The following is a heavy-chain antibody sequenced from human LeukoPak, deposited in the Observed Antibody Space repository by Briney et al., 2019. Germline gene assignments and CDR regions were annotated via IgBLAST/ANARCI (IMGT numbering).Heavy chain of an antibody. J-gene: IGHJ4*02. CDR3: ATRQLHMTADSQVDY. Sequence: SETLSLTCTVSGGSITSVLHYWSWIRQPAGKGLEWIGRFYGSGSTTYNPSLESRVTISVDTAKNQFSLNLRSVTAADTAVYYCATRQLHMTADSQVDYWGQGTLVTVSS. CDR2: FYGSGST. V-gene: IGHV4-61*02. D-gene: IGHD5-24*01. CDR1: GGSITSVLHY.